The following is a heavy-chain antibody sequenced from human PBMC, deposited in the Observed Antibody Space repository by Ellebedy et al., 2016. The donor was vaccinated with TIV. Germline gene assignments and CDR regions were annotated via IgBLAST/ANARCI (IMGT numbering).Heavy chain of an antibody. D-gene: IGHD2-15*01. V-gene: IGHV4-39*07. J-gene: IGHJ4*02. Sequence: SETLSLTCTVSGGSISSSNYYWGRIRQSPGKGLEWIGSIYYSGSTYYNPSLKSRITISVDTSKNQFSLKLSSATAADTAIYYCTRGGSSYSDYWGQGTLVTVSS. CDR3: TRGGSSYSDY. CDR1: GGSISSSNYY. CDR2: IYYSGST.